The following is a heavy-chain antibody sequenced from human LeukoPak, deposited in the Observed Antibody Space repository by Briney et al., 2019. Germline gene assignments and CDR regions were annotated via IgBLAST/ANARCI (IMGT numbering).Heavy chain of an antibody. J-gene: IGHJ4*02. V-gene: IGHV1-18*01. CDR1: GYTFTSYG. CDR2: ISAYNGNT. CDR3: ASSEYYDSSGYYYLFDY. Sequence: GASVKVSCKASGYTFTSYGISWVRQAPGQGLEWMGWISAYNGNTNYAQKLQGRVTMTTDTSTSTAYMELSSLRSEDTAVYYCASSEYYDSSGYYYLFDYWGQGTLVTVSS. D-gene: IGHD3-22*01.